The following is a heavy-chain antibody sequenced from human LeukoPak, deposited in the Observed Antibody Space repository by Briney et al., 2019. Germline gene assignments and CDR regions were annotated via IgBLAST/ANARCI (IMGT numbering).Heavy chain of an antibody. CDR1: GFTFSSYV. CDR3: AREMTTVTFDY. CDR2: ISYDGSNK. J-gene: IGHJ4*02. Sequence: GGSLRLSCAASGFTFSSYVMHWVRQAPGKGLEWVAVISYDGSNKYYADSVKGRFTISRDNSKNTLYLQMNSLRAEDTAVYYCAREMTTVTFDYWGQGTLVTVSS. D-gene: IGHD4-17*01. V-gene: IGHV3-30-3*01.